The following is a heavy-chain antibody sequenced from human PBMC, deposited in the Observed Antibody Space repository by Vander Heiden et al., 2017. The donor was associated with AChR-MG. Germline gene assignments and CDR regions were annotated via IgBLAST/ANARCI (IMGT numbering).Heavy chain of an antibody. CDR3: ARDPWGNFDS. Sequence: EVQLVESGGGLVKPGGSLRLSCAGPGFTFSYYSINWVRHSPGKGLEWVSSISSSGSYIYYADSVKGRFTISRDSANNSLYLQMDSLRVEDTAVYYCARDPWGNFDSWGQGTLVTVSS. V-gene: IGHV3-21*01. CDR1: GFTFSYYS. J-gene: IGHJ4*02. CDR2: ISSSGSYI. D-gene: IGHD3-16*01.